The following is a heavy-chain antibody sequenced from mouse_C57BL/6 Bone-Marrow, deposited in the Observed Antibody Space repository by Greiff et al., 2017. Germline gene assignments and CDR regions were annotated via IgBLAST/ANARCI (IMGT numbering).Heavy chain of an antibody. Sequence: EVMLVESGGGLVQPGESLKLSCESNEYEFPSHDMSWVRKTPEKRLELVAAINSDGGSTYYPDTMERRFIISRDNTKKTLYLQMRSLRSEDTALYYCARRRVTRYYYAMDYWGQGTSVTVSS. J-gene: IGHJ4*01. D-gene: IGHD2-5*01. CDR3: ARRRVTRYYYAMDY. CDR1: EYEFPSHD. CDR2: INSDGGST. V-gene: IGHV5-2*01.